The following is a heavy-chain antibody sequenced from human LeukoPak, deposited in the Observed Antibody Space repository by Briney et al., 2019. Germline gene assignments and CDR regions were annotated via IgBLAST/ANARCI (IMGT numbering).Heavy chain of an antibody. Sequence: GGSLRLSCAASGFTFSRYWMHWVRQAPGKGLVWVSRIKTDGTYTSYADSVKGRFTISRDNAENSLYLQMNSLRVEDTAVYYCARVDWYKFDYWGQGTLASVSS. CDR3: ARVDWYKFDY. CDR2: IKTDGTYT. D-gene: IGHD3-9*01. CDR1: GFTFSRYW. V-gene: IGHV3-74*01. J-gene: IGHJ4*02.